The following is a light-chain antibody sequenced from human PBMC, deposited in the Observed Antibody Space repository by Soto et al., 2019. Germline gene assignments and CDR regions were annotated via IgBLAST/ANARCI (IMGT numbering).Light chain of an antibody. CDR3: HQHGGSPET. CDR2: GAS. CDR1: RSVNNNY. V-gene: IGKV3-20*01. Sequence: EIVLTQSPGTLSLSTGERATLSCRASRSVNNNYLAWYQQKPGQAPRLLIFGASSRATGIPDRFMGSGSGTEFILTISRLEPDDFAIYHCHQHGGSPETFGQGTKVDIK. J-gene: IGKJ1*01.